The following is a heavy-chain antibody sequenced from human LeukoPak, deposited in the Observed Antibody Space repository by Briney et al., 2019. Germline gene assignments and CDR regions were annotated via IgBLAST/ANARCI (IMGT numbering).Heavy chain of an antibody. CDR3: ARKRIRGLDY. J-gene: IGHJ4*02. Sequence: GGSLRLSCAASGFTFSSYEMNWVRQAPGKGLEWVSYISSSAETIYYADSVEGRFTISRDNAKNSLYLQMNSLRAEDTAVYYCARKRIRGLDYWGQGTLVTVPS. V-gene: IGHV3-48*03. CDR1: GFTFSSYE. D-gene: IGHD3-10*01. CDR2: ISSSAETI.